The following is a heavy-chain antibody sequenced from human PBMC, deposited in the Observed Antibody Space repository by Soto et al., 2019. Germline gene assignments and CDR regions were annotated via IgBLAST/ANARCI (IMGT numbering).Heavy chain of an antibody. CDR2: ISSSSSYI. CDR3: ARVVEGRYCSGGSCQSEYYFDY. J-gene: IGHJ4*02. Sequence: GGSLRLSCAASGFTFSSYSMNWVRQAPGKGLEWVSSISSSSSYIYYADSVKGRFTISRDNAKNSLYLQMNSLRAEDTAVYYCARVVEGRYCSGGSCQSEYYFDYWGQGTLVTVSS. CDR1: GFTFSSYS. V-gene: IGHV3-21*01. D-gene: IGHD2-15*01.